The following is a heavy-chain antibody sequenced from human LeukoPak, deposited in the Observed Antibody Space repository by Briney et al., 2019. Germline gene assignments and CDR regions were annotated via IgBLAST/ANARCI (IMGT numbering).Heavy chain of an antibody. D-gene: IGHD6-19*01. CDR3: ARVEPVAVAVNWYFDL. Sequence: SETLSLTCTVSGGSISSYYWSWIRQPPGKGLEWIGYIYYSGSTNYNPSLKSRVTISVDTSKNQFPLKLSSVTAADTAVYSCARVEPVAVAVNWYFDLWGRGTLVTVSS. CDR2: IYYSGST. CDR1: GGSISSYY. J-gene: IGHJ2*01. V-gene: IGHV4-59*01.